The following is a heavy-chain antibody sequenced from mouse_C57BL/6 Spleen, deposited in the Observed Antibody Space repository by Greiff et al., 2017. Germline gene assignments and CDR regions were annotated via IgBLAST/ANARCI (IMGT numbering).Heavy chain of an antibody. D-gene: IGHD1-1*01. J-gene: IGHJ2*01. Sequence: VQLQQSGPELVKPGASVKISCKASGYAFSSSWMNWVKQRPGKGLEWIGRIYPGDGDTNYNGKFKGKATLTADKSSSTAYMQLSSLTSEDSAVYCCARRVRDGSSFFFDYWGQGTTLTVSS. CDR1: GYAFSSSW. V-gene: IGHV1-82*01. CDR2: IYPGDGDT. CDR3: ARRVRDGSSFFFDY.